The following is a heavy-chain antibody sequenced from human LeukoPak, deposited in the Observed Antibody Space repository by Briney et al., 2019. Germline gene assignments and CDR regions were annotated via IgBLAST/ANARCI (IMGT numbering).Heavy chain of an antibody. CDR2: INSISGHI. CDR1: GFIVTDYN. Sequence: PGGSLRLSCAASGFIVTDYNMNWVRQAPGKGLEWVATINSISGHIYYSESLRGRFTISTDSAENSLSLQMTRLTTDDTAVYYCARAAARYYYGLGSPNWFDPWGQGTLVTVSS. CDR3: ARAAARYYYGLGSPNWFDP. D-gene: IGHD3-10*01. V-gene: IGHV3-21*01. J-gene: IGHJ5*02.